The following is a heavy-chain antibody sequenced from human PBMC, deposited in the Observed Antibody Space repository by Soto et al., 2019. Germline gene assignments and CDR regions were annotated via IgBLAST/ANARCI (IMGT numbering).Heavy chain of an antibody. Sequence: EASVKVSCKASGDTFIKYDINWVRQATGQGLEWMGWMNPSNGNAGYAQNFRGRVTMTSNTSITTAYMELSGLRYEDTAVYYCARTKERSGPNYFDVWGQGTLVTVSS. CDR3: ARTKERSGPNYFDV. J-gene: IGHJ4*02. CDR1: GDTFIKYD. V-gene: IGHV1-8*01. D-gene: IGHD6-25*01. CDR2: MNPSNGNA.